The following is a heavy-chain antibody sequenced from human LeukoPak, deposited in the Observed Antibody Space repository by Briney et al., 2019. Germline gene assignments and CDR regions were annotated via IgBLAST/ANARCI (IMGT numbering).Heavy chain of an antibody. Sequence: SETLSLTCTVSGGSISSYYWSWIRQPPGKGLEWIGYIYTSGGTNYNPSLKSRVTISVDTSKNQFSLKLSSVTAADTAVYYCASGGGWLLPPFAYYYYMDVWGKGTTVTVSS. CDR2: IYTSGGT. D-gene: IGHD2-21*01. CDR3: ASGGGWLLPPFAYYYYMDV. V-gene: IGHV4-4*09. J-gene: IGHJ6*03. CDR1: GGSISSYY.